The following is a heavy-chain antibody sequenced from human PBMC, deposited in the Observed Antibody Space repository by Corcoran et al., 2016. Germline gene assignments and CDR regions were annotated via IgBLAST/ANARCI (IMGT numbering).Heavy chain of an antibody. CDR3: ARGTVGDSSGYYSYYFDY. CDR1: GGSFSGYY. CDR2: IKHSGST. Sequence: QVKLQQWGAGLLKPSETLSLTCAVYGGSFSGYYWSWIRQPPGKGLEWIGEIKHSGSTNYNPSRKSRVTISVDTSKNQFSLKLSSVTAADTAVYYCARGTVGDSSGYYSYYFDYCCQGTLVTVSS. V-gene: IGHV4-34*01. J-gene: IGHJ4*02. D-gene: IGHD3-22*01.